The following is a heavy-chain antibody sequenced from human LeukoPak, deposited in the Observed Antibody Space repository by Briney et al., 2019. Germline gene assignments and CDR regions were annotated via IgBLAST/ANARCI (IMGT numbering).Heavy chain of an antibody. D-gene: IGHD2-21*02. V-gene: IGHV3-21*01. Sequence: GGSLRLSCAASGFTFSSYSMNWVRQAPGKGLELVSSISSSSSYIYYADSVKGRFTISRDNAKNSLYLQMNSLRAEDTAVYYCARATTADGDFDYWGQGTLVTVSS. CDR2: ISSSSSYI. CDR1: GFTFSSYS. CDR3: ARATTADGDFDY. J-gene: IGHJ4*02.